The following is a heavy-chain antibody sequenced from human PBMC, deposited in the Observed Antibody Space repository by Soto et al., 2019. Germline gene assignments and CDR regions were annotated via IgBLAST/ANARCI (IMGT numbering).Heavy chain of an antibody. CDR2: IWYDGSNK. V-gene: IGHV3-33*01. Sequence: PGGSLRLSCAASGFTFSNYGMHWVRQAPGKGLEWVAVIWYDGSNKFHADSVKGRFTISRDNSKNTLYLQMNSLRAEDTAVYYCARDRAVTTWYYHDGLDVWGQGTTVTVSS. CDR1: GFTFSNYG. D-gene: IGHD4-17*01. CDR3: ARDRAVTTWYYHDGLDV. J-gene: IGHJ6*02.